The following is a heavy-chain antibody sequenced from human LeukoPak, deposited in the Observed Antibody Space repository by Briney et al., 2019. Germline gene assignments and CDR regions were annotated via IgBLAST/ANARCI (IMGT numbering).Heavy chain of an antibody. V-gene: IGHV3-13*01. CDR1: GFTFSSYD. CDR3: ARDGGWMI. J-gene: IGHJ6*04. CDR2: IDTAGDT. Sequence: PGGSLRLSCAASGFTFSSYDLHWVRQATGKGLEWVSPIDTAGDTYYPGSVKGRFTISRENAKNSLYLQMNSLRAGDTAVYYCARDGGWMIWGKGTTVTVSS. D-gene: IGHD2-15*01.